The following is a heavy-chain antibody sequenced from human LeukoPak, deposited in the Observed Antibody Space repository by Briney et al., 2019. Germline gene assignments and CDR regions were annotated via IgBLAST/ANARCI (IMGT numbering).Heavy chain of an antibody. Sequence: VKVSCKASGGTFISYAISWVRQAPGQGREWRGGVIPIFGTATYAPKFQGTLTITADESTSTAYMELSSLRSENTAVYYCARAPGSASYSVVSWFAPWGQGTLPSLPS. D-gene: IGHD1-26*01. V-gene: IGHV1-69*13. CDR2: VIPIFGTA. CDR1: GGTFISYA. CDR3: ARAPGSASYSVVSWFAP. J-gene: IGHJ5*02.